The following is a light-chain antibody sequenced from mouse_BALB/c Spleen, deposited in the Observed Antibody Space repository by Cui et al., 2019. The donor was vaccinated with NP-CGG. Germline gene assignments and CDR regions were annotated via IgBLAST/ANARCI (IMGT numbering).Light chain of an antibody. CDR1: TGAVTTSNY. Sequence: QALVSQESALTTSPGETVTLTCRSSTGAVTTSNYANWVQEKPDHLFTGLIGGTNNRIPGVPARFSGSLIGDKAALIITGAQPEDESIYFCALWYSNHWVFGGGTKLTVL. J-gene: IGLJ1*01. V-gene: IGLV1*01. CDR3: ALWYSNHWV. CDR2: GTN.